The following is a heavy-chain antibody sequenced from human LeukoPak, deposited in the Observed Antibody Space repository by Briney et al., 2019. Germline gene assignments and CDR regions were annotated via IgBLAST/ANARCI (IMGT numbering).Heavy chain of an antibody. Sequence: GGSLRLSCAASGFTVSSNYMSWVRQAPGKGLEWVSVIYSGGTTYYADSVKGRFTISKDNSKNTLYLQMNSLRAENTAVYYCARDKQWLGNFDYWGQGTLVTVSS. CDR3: ARDKQWLGNFDY. CDR1: GFTVSSNY. V-gene: IGHV3-66*01. D-gene: IGHD6-19*01. CDR2: IYSGGTT. J-gene: IGHJ4*02.